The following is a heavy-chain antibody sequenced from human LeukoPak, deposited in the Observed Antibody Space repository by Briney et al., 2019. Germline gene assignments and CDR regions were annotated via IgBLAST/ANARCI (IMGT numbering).Heavy chain of an antibody. CDR2: ISSSGRTI. Sequence: GGSLRLSCAASGFTFSSYEMNWVRQAPGKGLEWVSYISSSGRTINYADSVKGRFTISRDNAKNSLCLQMNSLRAEDTAVYFCARDQFIQMAISDSWGQGTLVTVSS. CDR3: ARDQFIQMAISDS. D-gene: IGHD5-24*01. V-gene: IGHV3-48*03. J-gene: IGHJ4*02. CDR1: GFTFSSYE.